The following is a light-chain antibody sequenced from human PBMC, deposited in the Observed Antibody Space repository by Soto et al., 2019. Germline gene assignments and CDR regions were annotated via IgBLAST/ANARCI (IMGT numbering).Light chain of an antibody. Sequence: DIQMTQSPSSVSASVGDRVTITCRASQGISNWLAWYQQKPGKAPSLLINAASSLQSGVQSRFSGSGYGTDFTLTISSLQPEDFATYFCQQANSLPVTFGPGTKVDIK. CDR1: QGISNW. V-gene: IGKV1-12*01. J-gene: IGKJ3*01. CDR3: QQANSLPVT. CDR2: AAS.